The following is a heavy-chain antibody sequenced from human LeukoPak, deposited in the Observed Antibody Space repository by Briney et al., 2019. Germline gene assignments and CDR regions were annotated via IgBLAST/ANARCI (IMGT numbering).Heavy chain of an antibody. CDR1: GFTFSSYA. V-gene: IGHV3-23*01. CDR3: ARAPWFGEFPN. J-gene: IGHJ4*02. D-gene: IGHD3-10*01. Sequence: GGSLRLSCAASGFTFSSYAMSWVRQAPGKGLEWVSAISGSGGSTYYADSVKGRFTLSSDSSRNTVYFQLNNLRVEDTAVYYCARAPWFGEFPNWGQGTLVTVSS. CDR2: ISGSGGST.